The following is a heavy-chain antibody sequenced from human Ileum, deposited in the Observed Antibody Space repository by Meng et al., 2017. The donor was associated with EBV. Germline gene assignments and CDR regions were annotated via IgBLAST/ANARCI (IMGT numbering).Heavy chain of an antibody. CDR2: IFQSGRT. Sequence: QVQVREAGPRLVKPSGTLPLTCGVSGSWGSWVRQPPGKGLEWIGEIFQSGRTNYNPSLKSRVTISIDKSKSQISLQLSAVTAADTAVYSCATSNDRDVYYLGYWGQGTLVTVSS. CDR3: ATSNDRDVYYLGY. J-gene: IGHJ4*02. V-gene: IGHV4-4*02. D-gene: IGHD3-22*01. CDR1: GSW.